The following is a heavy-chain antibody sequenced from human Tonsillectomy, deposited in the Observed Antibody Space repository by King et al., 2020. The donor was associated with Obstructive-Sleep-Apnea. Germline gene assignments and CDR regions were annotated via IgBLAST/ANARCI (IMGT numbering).Heavy chain of an antibody. CDR2: VYSNGRT. CDR3: ARSGDGAYWYYDL. CDR1: GASINNYF. Sequence: VQLQESGPGLVKPSETLSLTCTVSGASINNYFWSWIRQSPGKGLEWIGYVYSNGRTNYNPSLKSRVTISVDTSENQFSLNLNSVTAADTAVYFCARSGDGAYWYYDLWGRGTLVTVSS. V-gene: IGHV4-59*08. J-gene: IGHJ2*01. D-gene: IGHD7-27*01.